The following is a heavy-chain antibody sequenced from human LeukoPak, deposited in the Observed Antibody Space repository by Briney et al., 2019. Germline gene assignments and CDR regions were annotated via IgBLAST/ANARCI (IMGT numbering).Heavy chain of an antibody. Sequence: PSETQSLTCAVYGGSFSGYYWSWIRQPPGKGLEWIGEINHSGSTNYNPSLKSRVTMSVDTSKNQFSLKLSSVTAADTAVYYCARGGCDSSGYPFEYFQHWGQGTLVTVSS. V-gene: IGHV4-34*01. CDR3: ARGGCDSSGYPFEYFQH. D-gene: IGHD3-22*01. J-gene: IGHJ1*01. CDR2: INHSGST. CDR1: GGSFSGYY.